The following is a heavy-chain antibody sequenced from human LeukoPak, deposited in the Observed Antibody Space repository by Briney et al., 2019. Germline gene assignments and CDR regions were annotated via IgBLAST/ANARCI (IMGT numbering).Heavy chain of an antibody. J-gene: IGHJ6*03. CDR2: ISSSSSYI. Sequence: GGSLRLSCAASGFTFSSYSMNWVRQAPGKGLEWVSSISSSSSYIYYVDSVKGRFTISRDNAKNSLYLQMTSLRAEDTAVYYCARGWGVVPAAIYYYMDVWGKGTTATVSS. V-gene: IGHV3-21*01. CDR1: GFTFSSYS. D-gene: IGHD2-2*01. CDR3: ARGWGVVPAAIYYYMDV.